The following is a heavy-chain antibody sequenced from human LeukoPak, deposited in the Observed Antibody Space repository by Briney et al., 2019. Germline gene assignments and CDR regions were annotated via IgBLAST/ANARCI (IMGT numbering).Heavy chain of an antibody. Sequence: PSETLSLTCAVYGGSFSGYYWGWIRQPPGKGLEWIGSIYHSGSTYYNPSLKSRVTISVDTSKNQFSLKLSSVTAADTAVYYCARDGGCTGGSCYRRFDYWGQGTLVTVSS. D-gene: IGHD2-15*01. J-gene: IGHJ4*02. CDR2: IYHSGST. V-gene: IGHV4-34*01. CDR1: GGSFSGYY. CDR3: ARDGGCTGGSCYRRFDY.